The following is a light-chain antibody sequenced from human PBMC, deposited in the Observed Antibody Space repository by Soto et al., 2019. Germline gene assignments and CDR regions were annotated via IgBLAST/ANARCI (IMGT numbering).Light chain of an antibody. CDR1: QSLTRNY. Sequence: DIVLTQFPGTLSLSPGERATLSCRASQSLTRNYLAWYQQKVGQAPRLLIYGANTRAAGIPDRSSGSGSGTDFTLTISRLEPEDFAVYYCQQYTKSPLTFGGGTKV. V-gene: IGKV3-20*01. CDR3: QQYTKSPLT. J-gene: IGKJ4*01. CDR2: GAN.